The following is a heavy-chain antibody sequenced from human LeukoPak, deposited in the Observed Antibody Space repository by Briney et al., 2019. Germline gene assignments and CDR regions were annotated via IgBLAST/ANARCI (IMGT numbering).Heavy chain of an antibody. D-gene: IGHD2-15*01. CDR3: AREGGGGAEIRAFDI. Sequence: PSETLSLTCTVSGSSISSGGYYWSWIRQHPGKGLEWIGYIYYSGSTYYNPSLKSRVTISVDTSKNQFSLKLSSVTAADTAVYYCAREGGGGAEIRAFDIWGQGTMVTVSS. V-gene: IGHV4-31*03. CDR1: GSSISSGGYY. J-gene: IGHJ3*02. CDR2: IYYSGST.